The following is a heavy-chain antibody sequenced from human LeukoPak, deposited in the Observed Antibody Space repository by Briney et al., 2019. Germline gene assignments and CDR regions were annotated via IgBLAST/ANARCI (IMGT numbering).Heavy chain of an antibody. D-gene: IGHD4-17*01. V-gene: IGHV3-43*02. CDR1: GFTFSSYA. J-gene: IGHJ3*02. Sequence: GGSLRLSCAASGFTFSSYAMSWVRQAPGKGLGWVSFISWDGGSTYYADSVKGRFTISRDNSKNSLYLQMNSLRTEDTALYYCAKAHDYGEILSAFDIWGQGTMVTVSS. CDR2: ISWDGGST. CDR3: AKAHDYGEILSAFDI.